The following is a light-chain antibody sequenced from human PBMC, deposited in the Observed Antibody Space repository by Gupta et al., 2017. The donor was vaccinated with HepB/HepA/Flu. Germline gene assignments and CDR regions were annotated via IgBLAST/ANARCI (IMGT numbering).Light chain of an antibody. J-gene: IGKJ3*01. V-gene: IGKV3-15*01. CDR1: QSVITK. CDR3: QQDKIWPPIT. Sequence: EVVLTQSPATLSVSPGERATVSCRASQSVITKLAWYKQKPGQAPRLLIFGAYTRDAGIPARFSGSGYGTELTLTISNRQPEDFALYYCQQDKIWPPITFGRGTKVDMK. CDR2: GAY.